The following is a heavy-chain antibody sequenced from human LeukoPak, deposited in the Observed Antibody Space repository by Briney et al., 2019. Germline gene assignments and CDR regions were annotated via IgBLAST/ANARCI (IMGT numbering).Heavy chain of an antibody. Sequence: GGSLRLSCAASGFTFSSYAMSWVRQAPGKGLEWVAVISYDGSNKYYADSVKGRFTISRDNSKNTLYLQMNSLRAEDTAVYYCAREYYDSSGPGAFDIWGQGTMVTVSS. CDR1: GFTFSSYA. CDR3: AREYYDSSGPGAFDI. V-gene: IGHV3-30-3*01. D-gene: IGHD3-22*01. CDR2: ISYDGSNK. J-gene: IGHJ3*02.